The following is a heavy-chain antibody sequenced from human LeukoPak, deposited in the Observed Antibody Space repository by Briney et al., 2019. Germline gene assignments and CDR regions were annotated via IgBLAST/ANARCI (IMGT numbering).Heavy chain of an antibody. CDR3: ARDAPGYHAFDI. CDR1: GGTFSSYA. D-gene: IGHD5-12*01. J-gene: IGHJ3*02. V-gene: IGHV1-69*13. CDR2: IIPIFGTA. Sequence: SVKVSCKASGGTFSSYAISWVRQAPGQGLEWMGGIIPIFGTANYAQKFQGRVTITADESTSTAYMELSSLRSEDTAVYYCARDAPGYHAFDIWGQGTVVTVSS.